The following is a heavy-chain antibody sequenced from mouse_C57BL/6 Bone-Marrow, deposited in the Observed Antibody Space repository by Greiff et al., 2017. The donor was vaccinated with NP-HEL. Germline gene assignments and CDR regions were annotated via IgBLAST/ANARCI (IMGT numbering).Heavy chain of an antibody. CDR1: GYTFTSYW. CDR2: IYPSDSET. V-gene: IGHV1-61*01. J-gene: IGHJ2*01. D-gene: IGHD1-1*01. Sequence: QVQLQQPGAELVRPGSSVKLSCKASGYTFTSYWMDWVKQRPGQGLEWIGNIYPSDSETHYNQKFKDKATLTVDKSSSTAYMQLSSLTSEDSAVYYCARSGYYAVYYFDYGGQGTTLTVSS. CDR3: ARSGYYAVYYFDY.